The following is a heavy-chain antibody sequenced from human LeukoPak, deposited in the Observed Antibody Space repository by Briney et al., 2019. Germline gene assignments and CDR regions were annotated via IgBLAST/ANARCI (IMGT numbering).Heavy chain of an antibody. CDR1: GGTFSSYA. V-gene: IGHV1-69*05. CDR3: ARDSVNLGIAAAGNDY. J-gene: IGHJ4*02. D-gene: IGHD6-13*01. CDR2: IIPIFGTA. Sequence: SVKVSCKASGGTFSSYAISWVRQARGQGLAWMGGIIPIFGTANYAQKFQGRVTITTDESTSTAYMELSSLRSEDTAVYYCARDSVNLGIAAAGNDYWGQGTLVTVSS.